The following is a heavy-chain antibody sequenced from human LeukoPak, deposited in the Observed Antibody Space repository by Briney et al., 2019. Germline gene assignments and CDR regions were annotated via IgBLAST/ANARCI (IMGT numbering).Heavy chain of an antibody. CDR1: GGSISSYY. V-gene: IGHV4-4*07. D-gene: IGHD3-22*01. CDR2: IYTSGST. CDR3: ARDWELYYYDSSGDSRSGIMDAFDI. J-gene: IGHJ3*02. Sequence: SETLSLTCTVSGGSISSYYWSWIRQPAGKGLEWIGRIYTSGSTNYNPSLRSRVTMSVDTSKNQFSLKLSSVTAADTAVYYCARDWELYYYDSSGDSRSGIMDAFDIWAQGTMVTVSS.